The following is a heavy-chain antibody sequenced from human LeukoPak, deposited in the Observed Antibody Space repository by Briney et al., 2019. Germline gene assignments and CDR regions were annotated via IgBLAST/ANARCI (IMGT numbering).Heavy chain of an antibody. V-gene: IGHV3-74*03. CDR3: VKDHTGKEDK. J-gene: IGHJ4*02. Sequence: GGSLRLSCAASGFTFGSFWMHWVRQVPGKGLVWVLRIDPYETPTTTTYADSVRGRFTISRDNAKNTLYLQMNSLRVEDTAVYYCVKDHTGKEDKWGQGTLVTVSS. CDR2: IDPYETPTTT. CDR1: GFTFGSFW. D-gene: IGHD1-1*01.